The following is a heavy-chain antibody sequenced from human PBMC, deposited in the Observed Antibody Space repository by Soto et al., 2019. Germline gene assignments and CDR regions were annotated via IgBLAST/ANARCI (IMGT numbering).Heavy chain of an antibody. J-gene: IGHJ4*02. V-gene: IGHV4-38-2*01. CDR3: ARVAERSFTPTQIDY. D-gene: IGHD1-1*01. Sequence: KPSETLSLTCAVSGYSISSGYYWGWIRQPPGKGLEWIGSIYHSGSTYYNPSLKSRVTISVDTSKNQFSLKLSSVTAADTAVYYCARVAERSFTPTQIDYWGQGTLVTVPQ. CDR1: GYSISSGYY. CDR2: IYHSGST.